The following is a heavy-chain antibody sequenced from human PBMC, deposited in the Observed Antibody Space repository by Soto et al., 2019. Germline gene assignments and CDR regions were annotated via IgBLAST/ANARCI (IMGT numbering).Heavy chain of an antibody. CDR3: AREAYKRGATNPFFDY. V-gene: IGHV4-59*12. J-gene: IGHJ4*02. CDR1: GDSIRSYY. Sequence: SETLSLTCTVSGDSIRSYYWSWIRQPPGKGLEWIGYIYYSGYTSYNPSLKSRVTISVDTSKNQFSLKLNSVTAADTAMYYRAREAYKRGATNPFFDYWGQGTLVTVSS. CDR2: IYYSGYT. D-gene: IGHD1-26*01.